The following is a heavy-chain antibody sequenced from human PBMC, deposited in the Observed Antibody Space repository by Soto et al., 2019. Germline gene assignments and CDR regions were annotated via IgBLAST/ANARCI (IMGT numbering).Heavy chain of an antibody. D-gene: IGHD6-25*01. CDR2: ISYDGSNK. V-gene: IGHV3-30-3*01. CDR1: GFTFSSYA. CDR3: ARDGGPT. J-gene: IGHJ5*02. Sequence: GGSLRLSCAASGFTFSSYAMHWVRQAPGKGLEWVAVISYDGSNKYYADSVKGRFTISRDNSKNTLYLQMKSLRAEDTAVYYCARDGGPTWGQGTLLTVSS.